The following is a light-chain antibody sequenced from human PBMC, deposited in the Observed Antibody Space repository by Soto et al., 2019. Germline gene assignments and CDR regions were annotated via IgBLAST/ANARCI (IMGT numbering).Light chain of an antibody. V-gene: IGLV2-14*01. CDR3: SSYTSSSTLFV. J-gene: IGLJ1*01. Sequence: ALTQPASVSGSPGQSITISCTGTSSDVGGYNYVSWYQQHPGKAPKLMIYDVSNRPSGVSNRFSGSKSGNTASLTISGLQAEDEADYYCSSYTSSSTLFVFVTGTKVTVL. CDR2: DVS. CDR1: SSDVGGYNY.